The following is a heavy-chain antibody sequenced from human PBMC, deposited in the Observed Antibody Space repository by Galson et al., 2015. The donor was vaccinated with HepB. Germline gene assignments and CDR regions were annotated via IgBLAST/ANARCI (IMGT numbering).Heavy chain of an antibody. D-gene: IGHD3-22*01. CDR1: GFTFGDYA. CDR3: TRVSRNMYFDSSGIFDI. V-gene: IGHV3-49*03. CDR2: IRSKPYGGTT. J-gene: IGHJ4*02. Sequence: SLRLSCAASGFTFGDYALTWFRQAPGKGLEWVSSIRSKPYGGTTEYAASVKGRFTISRDDSKSIAFLQMNSLRTEDTAVYYCTRVSRNMYFDSSGIFDIWGQGTLVTVSS.